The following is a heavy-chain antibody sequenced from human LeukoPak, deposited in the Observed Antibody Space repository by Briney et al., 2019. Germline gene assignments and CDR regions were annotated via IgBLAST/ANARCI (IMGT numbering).Heavy chain of an antibody. CDR1: GGSISSESHY. V-gene: IGHV4-61*02. CDR2: INTSGNI. CDR3: ARGLSSSWYWFNT. J-gene: IGHJ5*02. Sequence: SETLSLTCTVSGGSISSESHYWCWIRQPAGKGLEWIGRINTSGNINYNPSLKSRVTLSVDTSNNQFSLMLTSLTAADTAVYYCARGLSSSWYWFNTWGQGTLVTVSS. D-gene: IGHD6-13*01.